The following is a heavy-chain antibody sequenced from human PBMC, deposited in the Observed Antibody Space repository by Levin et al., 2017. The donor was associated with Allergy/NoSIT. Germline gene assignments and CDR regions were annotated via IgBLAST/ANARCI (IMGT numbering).Heavy chain of an antibody. CDR2: IYYSGST. D-gene: IGHD2-21*01. CDR1: GGSISSSY. J-gene: IGHJ6*02. CDR3: ARTPNFGRSLFDYYYGMDV. Sequence: SQTLSLTCTVSGGSISSSYWSWIRQPPGKGLEWIGYIYYSGSTNYNPSLKSRVTISVDTSKNQFSLKLSSVTAADTAVYYCARTPNFGRSLFDYYYGMDVWGQGTTVTVSS. V-gene: IGHV4-59*01.